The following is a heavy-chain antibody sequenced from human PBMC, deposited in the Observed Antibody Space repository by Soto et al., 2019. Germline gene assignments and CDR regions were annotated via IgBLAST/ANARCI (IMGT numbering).Heavy chain of an antibody. Sequence: EVQLVESGGGLVKPGGSLRLSCAASGFTFSSYSMNWVRQAPGKGLEWVSSISSSSSYIYYADSVKGRFTISRDNAKNSLYLQMNSLRAEDTAVYYCARPGKDSRPSWFDPWGQGTLVTVSS. J-gene: IGHJ5*02. CDR3: ARPGKDSRPSWFDP. V-gene: IGHV3-21*01. CDR2: ISSSSSYI. CDR1: GFTFSSYS. D-gene: IGHD6-13*01.